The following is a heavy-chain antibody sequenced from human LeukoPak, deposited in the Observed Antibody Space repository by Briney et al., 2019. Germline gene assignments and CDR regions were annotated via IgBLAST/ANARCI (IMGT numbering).Heavy chain of an antibody. CDR1: GFTFSTYW. D-gene: IGHD5-24*01. J-gene: IGHJ1*01. CDR2: IKQDGSDK. V-gene: IGHV3-7*01. Sequence: PGGSLRLSCAASGFTFSTYWMTWVRQAPGKGLEWVSNIKQDGSDKYYVDSVKGRFTVSRDNAKNSVFLLMNSLRADDTAVYYCARDREVPTPDEYFEHWGQGPLVTVSS. CDR3: ARDREVPTPDEYFEH.